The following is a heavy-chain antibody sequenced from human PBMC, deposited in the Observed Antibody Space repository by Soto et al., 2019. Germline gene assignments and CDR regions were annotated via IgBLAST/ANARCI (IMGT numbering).Heavy chain of an antibody. CDR3: ARAPSIAAENILFDY. D-gene: IGHD6-6*01. CDR2: IKPDGSEK. J-gene: IGHJ4*01. V-gene: IGHV3-7*04. Sequence: PGGSLRLSCAASGFIFSSNWMSWVRQATGKGLEWVANIKPDGSEKYYVDSVKGRFTVSRDNAKNSLYLQMNSLRAEDTAVYYCARAPSIAAENILFDYWSQGTLVTVSS. CDR1: GFIFSSNW.